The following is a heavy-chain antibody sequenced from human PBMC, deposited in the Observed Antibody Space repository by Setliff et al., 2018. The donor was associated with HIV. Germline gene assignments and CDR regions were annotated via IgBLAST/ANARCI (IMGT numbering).Heavy chain of an antibody. D-gene: IGHD3-10*01. V-gene: IGHV1-18*03. Sequence: GASVKVSCKASGYTFTGYYVHWVRQAPGQGLEWMGWISAYNGNTNYAQKLQGRVTISRDTSASTAHMELSSLRSEDMAVYYCARSQINLVRGVVHYFDYWGQGTLVTVSS. CDR1: GYTFTGYY. CDR2: ISAYNGNT. CDR3: ARSQINLVRGVVHYFDY. J-gene: IGHJ4*02.